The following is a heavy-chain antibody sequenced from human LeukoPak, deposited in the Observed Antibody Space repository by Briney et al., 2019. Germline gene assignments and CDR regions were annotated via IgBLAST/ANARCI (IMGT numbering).Heavy chain of an antibody. D-gene: IGHD1-26*01. Sequence: PSETLSLTCTVSGGSISSYYWNWIRQPPGKGLEWIGEINRTGKINYNPSLKSRVTMSLDKSKNHLSLNLTSVTAADTAVYYCSRESGAFSPFGYWGQGTLVTVSS. CDR3: SRESGAFSPFGY. J-gene: IGHJ4*02. CDR2: INRTGKI. V-gene: IGHV4-34*01. CDR1: GGSISSYY.